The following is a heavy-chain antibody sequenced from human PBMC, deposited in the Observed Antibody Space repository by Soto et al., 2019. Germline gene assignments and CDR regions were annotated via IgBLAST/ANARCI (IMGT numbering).Heavy chain of an antibody. V-gene: IGHV4-39*01. CDR1: GGSISSSGCY. J-gene: IGHJ6*02. CDR3: ARMYYDFWSGYYPYYYYYGMDV. D-gene: IGHD3-3*01. Sequence: SETLSLTCTVSGGSISSSGCYWGWIRQPPGKGLEWIGSIYYSGSTYYNPSLKSRVTISVDTSKNQFSLKLSSVTAADTAVYYCARMYYDFWSGYYPYYYYYGMDVWGQGTTVTVSS. CDR2: IYYSGST.